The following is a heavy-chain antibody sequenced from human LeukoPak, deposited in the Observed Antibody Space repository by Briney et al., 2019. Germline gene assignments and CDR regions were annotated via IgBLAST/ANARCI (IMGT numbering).Heavy chain of an antibody. J-gene: IGHJ4*02. CDR2: IYYSGNT. D-gene: IGHD2-15*01. Sequence: KPSETLSLTCTVSGGSISSYYWSWIRQPPGKGLEWIGYIYYSGNTDSNPSLKSRVTISVDTSKNQFSPKLSSVTAADTAVYYCARTYCSGGSCHFDYWGQGTLVTVSS. V-gene: IGHV4-59*08. CDR3: ARTYCSGGSCHFDY. CDR1: GGSISSYY.